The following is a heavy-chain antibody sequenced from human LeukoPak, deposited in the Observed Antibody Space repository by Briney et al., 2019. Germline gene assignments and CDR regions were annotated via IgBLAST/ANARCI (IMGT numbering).Heavy chain of an antibody. CDR3: ARDSGTTGEVKFDP. Sequence: GGTLRLSCAASGFTFSSYGMSWVRQAPGKGLEWVSYISSSSSTIYYADSVKGRFTISRDNAKNSLYLQMNSLRAEDTAVYYCARDSGTTGEVKFDPWGQGTLVTVSS. CDR2: ISSSSSTI. CDR1: GFTFSSYG. J-gene: IGHJ5*02. D-gene: IGHD3-10*01. V-gene: IGHV3-48*01.